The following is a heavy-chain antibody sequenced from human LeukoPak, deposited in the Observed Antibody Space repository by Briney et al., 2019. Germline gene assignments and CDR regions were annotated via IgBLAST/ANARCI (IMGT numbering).Heavy chain of an antibody. CDR1: GGTFSSYV. V-gene: IGHV1-69*05. D-gene: IGHD6-19*01. CDR3: ARDALYSSGWTVGYYFDY. Sequence: GASVKVSCKASGGTFSSYVINWVRQAPGQGLEWMGGIIPIFGTANYAQKFQGRVTMTRDTSISTAYMELSRLRSDDTAVYYCARDALYSSGWTVGYYFDYWGQGTLVTVSS. CDR2: IIPIFGTA. J-gene: IGHJ4*02.